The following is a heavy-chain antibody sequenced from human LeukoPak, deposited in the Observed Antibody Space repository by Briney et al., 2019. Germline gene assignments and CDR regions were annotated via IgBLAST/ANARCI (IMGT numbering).Heavy chain of an antibody. CDR2: ISGDGGST. J-gene: IGHJ4*02. CDR1: GFTFDDYA. V-gene: IGHV3-43*02. D-gene: IGHD2-8*01. Sequence: PGGSLRLSCAASGFTFDDYAMHWVRQAPGKGLEWVSLISGDGGSTYYADSVKGRFTISRDNSKNSLYLQMNSQRTEDTALYYCAKVLGYCTNGVCLMAAAGLDYWGQGTLVTVSS. CDR3: AKVLGYCTNGVCLMAAAGLDY.